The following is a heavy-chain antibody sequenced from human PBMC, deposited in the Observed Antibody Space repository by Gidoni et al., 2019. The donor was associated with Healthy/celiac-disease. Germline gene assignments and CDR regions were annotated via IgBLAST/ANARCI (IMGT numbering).Heavy chain of an antibody. D-gene: IGHD6-19*01. CDR3: ARDVRGAVAGLDY. V-gene: IGHV4-31*03. Sequence: QVQLQASGPGLVKPSQTLSLTCTFSGGPISSGGYYWSWIRQHPGKGLEWIGYIYYSGSTYYNPSLKSRVTISVDTSKNQFSLKLSSVTAADTAVYYCARDVRGAVAGLDYWGQGTLVTVSS. CDR2: IYYSGST. CDR1: GGPISSGGYY. J-gene: IGHJ4*02.